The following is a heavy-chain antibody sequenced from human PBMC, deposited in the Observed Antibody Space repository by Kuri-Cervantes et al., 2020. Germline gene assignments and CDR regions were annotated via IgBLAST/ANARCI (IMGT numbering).Heavy chain of an antibody. D-gene: IGHD3-3*01. CDR2: IYDSGST. CDR1: GGSISSYY. V-gene: IGHV4-59*01. J-gene: IGHJ6*03. Sequence: SETLSLTCTVSGGSISSYYWSWIRQSPGKGLEWIGYIYDSGSTNYNPSLKSRVTISVDTSKNQFSLKLSSVTAADTAVYYCARLFFDWQYYYNYMDVWGKGTTVTVSS. CDR3: ARLFFDWQYYYNYMDV.